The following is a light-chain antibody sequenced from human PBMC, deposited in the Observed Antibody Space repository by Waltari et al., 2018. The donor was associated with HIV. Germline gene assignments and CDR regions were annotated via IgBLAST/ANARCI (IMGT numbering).Light chain of an antibody. CDR2: GHP. J-gene: IGLJ3*02. Sequence: QSVLTQPPSVSGAPGQRVTISCTGSSPNIGAGYDVHWYQQLPGTAPKLLIYGHPNRPSGVSDRFSGSKSGTSASLAITGLQAEDEADYYCQSYDSRQSGFWVFGGGTTLTVL. V-gene: IGLV1-40*01. CDR3: QSYDSRQSGFWV. CDR1: SPNIGAGYD.